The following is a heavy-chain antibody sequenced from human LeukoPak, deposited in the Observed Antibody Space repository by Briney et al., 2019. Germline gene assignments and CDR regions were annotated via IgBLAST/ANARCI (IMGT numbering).Heavy chain of an antibody. J-gene: IGHJ3*02. CDR1: GFTFSSYW. CDR3: ARERPAGASAFEI. D-gene: IGHD1-26*01. V-gene: IGHV3-7*01. Sequence: GGSLRLSCAASGFTFSSYWMSWVRQAPGKGLEWVANMNQDESRTYYVDSVKGRFTISRDNAKNSLYLQMNSLRAEDTAFYSCARERPAGASAFEIWGQGTLVTVSS. CDR2: MNQDESRT.